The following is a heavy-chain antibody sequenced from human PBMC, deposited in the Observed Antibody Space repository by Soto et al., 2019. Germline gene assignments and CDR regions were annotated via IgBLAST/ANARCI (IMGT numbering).Heavy chain of an antibody. V-gene: IGHV4-59*01. J-gene: IGHJ4*02. CDR1: GGSISSYY. CDR2: IYYSGST. Sequence: WETLSLTCTVSGGSISSYYGGWIRQPPGKGLEWIGYIYYSGSTNYNPSLKSRVTISVDTSKNQFSLKLSSVTAADTAVYYCARGAGGYDPYFDYWGQGTLVTVSS. D-gene: IGHD5-12*01. CDR3: ARGAGGYDPYFDY.